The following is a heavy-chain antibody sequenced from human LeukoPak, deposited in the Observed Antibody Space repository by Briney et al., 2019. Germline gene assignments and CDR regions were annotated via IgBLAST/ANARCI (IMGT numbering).Heavy chain of an antibody. D-gene: IGHD6-13*01. V-gene: IGHV1-18*01. J-gene: IGHJ4*02. CDR1: GYTFASYG. CDR2: ISAYNGNT. Sequence: ASVKVSCKASGYTFASYGISWVRQAPGQGLEWMGWISAYNGNTNYAQKLQGRVTMTTDTSTSTAYMELRSLRSDDTAVYYCARSGERAAANRGKFDYWGQGTLVTVSS. CDR3: ARSGERAAANRGKFDY.